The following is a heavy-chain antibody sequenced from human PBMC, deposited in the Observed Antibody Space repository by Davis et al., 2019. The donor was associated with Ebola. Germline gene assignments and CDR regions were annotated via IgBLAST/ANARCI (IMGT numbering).Heavy chain of an antibody. CDR1: GFTFSSYA. V-gene: IGHV3-23*01. Sequence: GESLKISCAASGFTFSSYAMSWVRQAPGKGLEWVSAISGSGGSTYYADSVKGRFTISRDNSKNTLYLQMNSLRAEDTALYYCARLACTSSSCYTGNYYYYYGVDVWGQGTTVTVSS. J-gene: IGHJ6*02. CDR2: ISGSGGST. D-gene: IGHD2-2*02. CDR3: ARLACTSSSCYTGNYYYYYGVDV.